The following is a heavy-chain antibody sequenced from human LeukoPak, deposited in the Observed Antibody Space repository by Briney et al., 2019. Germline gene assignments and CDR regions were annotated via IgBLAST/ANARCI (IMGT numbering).Heavy chain of an antibody. J-gene: IGHJ5*02. CDR2: ISAYNGDT. CDR1: GYTFTIYG. CDR3: ARDACISCGGDCCHDP. D-gene: IGHD2-21*02. Sequence: GASVKVSCKASGYTFTIYGISWVRQVPGQGLEWMAWISAYNGDTRYAQKFQGRVTLTTDTSTTTAYMELRNLRSDDTAVYYCARDACISCGGDCCHDPWGQGTLVTVSS. V-gene: IGHV1-18*01.